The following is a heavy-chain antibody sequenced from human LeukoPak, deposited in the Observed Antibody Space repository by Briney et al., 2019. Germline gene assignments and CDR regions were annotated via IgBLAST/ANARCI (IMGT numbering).Heavy chain of an antibody. D-gene: IGHD3-9*01. CDR1: GFSFSTSGVG. V-gene: IGHV2-5*02. Sequence: SGPTLVKPTQTLTLTCTFSGFSFSTSGVGVGWIRQPPGTALEWLAVIYWDEDKRYRPSLKSRLTITKDTSKNQVVLTMTNMDPVDTATYYCARSPYYDILTGSRGTFDYWGRGILVTVSS. J-gene: IGHJ4*02. CDR2: IYWDEDK. CDR3: ARSPYYDILTGSRGTFDY.